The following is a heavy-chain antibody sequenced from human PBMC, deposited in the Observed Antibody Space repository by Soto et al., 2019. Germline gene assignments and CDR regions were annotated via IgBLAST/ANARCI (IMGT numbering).Heavy chain of an antibody. CDR3: ARERRTTGYYYGMDV. V-gene: IGHV3-30-3*01. Sequence: QVQLVESGGGVVQPGRSLRLSCAASGFTFSSYAMHWVRQAPGKGLEWVVVISYDGSNKYYADSVKGRFTISRDNSKNTLYLQMNSLRAEDTAVYYCARERRTTGYYYGMDVWGQGTTVTVSS. CDR1: GFTFSSYA. CDR2: ISYDGSNK. J-gene: IGHJ6*02. D-gene: IGHD3-9*01.